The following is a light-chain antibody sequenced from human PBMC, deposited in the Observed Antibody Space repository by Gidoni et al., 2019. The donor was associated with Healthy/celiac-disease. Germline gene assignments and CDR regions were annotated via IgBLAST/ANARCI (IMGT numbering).Light chain of an antibody. CDR1: QSLLHSDGKTY. J-gene: IGKJ1*01. Sequence: DIVMTPTPPPLSVTPGQPASISCKSSQSLLHSDGKTYSYWYLQKPGQPPQLLIYEVSNRFSGVADRFSGSGSGTGFALKISRVEGEDVGVYYCMQCIQLSWTFGQGTKVEIK. V-gene: IGKV2D-29*01. CDR3: MQCIQLSWT. CDR2: EVS.